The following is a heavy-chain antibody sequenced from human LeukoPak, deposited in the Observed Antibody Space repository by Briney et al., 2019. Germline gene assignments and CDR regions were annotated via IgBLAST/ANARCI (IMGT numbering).Heavy chain of an antibody. V-gene: IGHV3-33*08. CDR3: ARDEEDGYNPLLDY. CDR2: IWYDGSNK. D-gene: IGHD5-24*01. J-gene: IGHJ4*02. CDR1: GFTFSSYG. Sequence: QPGGSLRLSCAASGFTFSSYGMHWVRQAPGKGLEWVAVIWYDGSNKYYADSVKGRFTISRDNSKNTLYLQMNSLRAEDTAVYYCARDEEDGYNPLLDYWGQGTLVTVSS.